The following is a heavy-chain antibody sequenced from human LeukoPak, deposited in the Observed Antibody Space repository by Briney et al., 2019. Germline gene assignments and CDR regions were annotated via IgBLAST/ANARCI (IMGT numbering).Heavy chain of an antibody. CDR2: ISGSGGST. D-gene: IGHD5-12*01. J-gene: IGHJ4*02. Sequence: GGSLRLSCAASVVTFSSYAMSWLRQAPGKGLEWVSAISGSGGSTYYADSVKGRFTISRDNSKNTLYLQVNSLRAEDTAVNYCAKDLDGLPPPHSYWGQGTLVTVSS. V-gene: IGHV3-23*01. CDR1: VVTFSSYA. CDR3: AKDLDGLPPPHSY.